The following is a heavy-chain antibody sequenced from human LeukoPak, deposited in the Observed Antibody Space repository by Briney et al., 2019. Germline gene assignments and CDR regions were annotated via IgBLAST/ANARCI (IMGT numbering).Heavy chain of an antibody. CDR1: GGSISSDH. CDR2: ISYSGTP. CDR3: ARGSTWIDAFDI. D-gene: IGHD2-2*03. Sequence: TSETLSLTCTVSGGSISSDHWNWIRQPPGKGLEWIGYISYSGTPTYNPSLRSRLTISIDTSENHFSLRLSSVTPADTAVYYCARGSTWIDAFDIWGQGTMVTVSS. V-gene: IGHV4-59*01. J-gene: IGHJ3*02.